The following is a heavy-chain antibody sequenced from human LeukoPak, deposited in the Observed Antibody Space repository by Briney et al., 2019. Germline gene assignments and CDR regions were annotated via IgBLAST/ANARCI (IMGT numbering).Heavy chain of an antibody. CDR2: IRGSGDNT. CDR3: ARVFRRVTAIYYFDY. Sequence: GGSLRLSCAASGFTFSSYGMSWVRQAPGKGLEWVSTIRGSGDNTYYADSVKGRFTISRDNSQNTVYLQMISLRAEDTAVYYCARVFRRVTAIYYFDYWGQGTLVTVSS. J-gene: IGHJ4*02. CDR1: GFTFSSYG. V-gene: IGHV3-23*01. D-gene: IGHD2-21*02.